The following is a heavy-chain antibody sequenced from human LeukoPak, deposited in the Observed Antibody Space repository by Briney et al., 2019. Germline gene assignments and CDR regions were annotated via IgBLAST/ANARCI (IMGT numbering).Heavy chain of an antibody. J-gene: IGHJ4*02. Sequence: GGSLRLSCAASGFSVSNNYMSWVRQAPGKGLERVSVIYSGGSTYYADSVKGRFTISRDNSKNTLYLQMNSLRAEDTAVYYCARDQEWDSSGYYYYWGQGTLVTVSS. D-gene: IGHD3-22*01. V-gene: IGHV3-53*05. CDR3: ARDQEWDSSGYYYY. CDR2: IYSGGST. CDR1: GFSVSNNY.